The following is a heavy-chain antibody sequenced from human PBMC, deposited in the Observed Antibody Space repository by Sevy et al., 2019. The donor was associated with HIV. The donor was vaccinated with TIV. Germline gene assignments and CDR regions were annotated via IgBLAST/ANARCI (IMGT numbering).Heavy chain of an antibody. Sequence: GGSLRLSCAASGFTFSSYWMSWVRQAPGKGLEWVANIKQDGSEKYYVDSVKGGFTISRDNAKNSLYLQMNSLRAEDTAVYYCARGPTYYFFFYWGQGTLVTLSS. D-gene: IGHD3-10*01. V-gene: IGHV3-7*01. CDR3: ARGPTYYFFFY. CDR2: IKQDGSEK. CDR1: GFTFSSYW. J-gene: IGHJ4*02.